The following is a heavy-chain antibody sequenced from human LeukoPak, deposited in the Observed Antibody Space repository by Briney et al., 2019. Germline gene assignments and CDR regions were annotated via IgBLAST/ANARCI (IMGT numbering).Heavy chain of an antibody. D-gene: IGHD4-17*01. V-gene: IGHV4-59*11. Sequence: SETLSLTCAVTGDSFSSHYWTWIRQPPGRGLEWIGYISYIGTTNYNPSLKSRVTISIDTSKNQFSLKLSSVTTADTAVYYCARDLVTVTKGFDIWGLGTMVSVSS. CDR1: GDSFSSHY. CDR2: ISYIGTT. CDR3: ARDLVTVTKGFDI. J-gene: IGHJ3*02.